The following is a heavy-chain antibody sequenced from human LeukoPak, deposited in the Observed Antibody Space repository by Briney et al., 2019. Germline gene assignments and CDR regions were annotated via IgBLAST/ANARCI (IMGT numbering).Heavy chain of an antibody. Sequence: SETLSLTCTVSGGSISSSSYYWGWIRQHPGKGLEWIGYIYYSGSTYYNPSLKSRVTISVDTSKNQFSLKLSSVTAADTAVYYCARYGDYEDLYYYYGMDVWGQGTTVTVSS. V-gene: IGHV4-39*01. CDR2: IYYSGST. D-gene: IGHD4-17*01. CDR3: ARYGDYEDLYYYYGMDV. CDR1: GGSISSSSYY. J-gene: IGHJ6*02.